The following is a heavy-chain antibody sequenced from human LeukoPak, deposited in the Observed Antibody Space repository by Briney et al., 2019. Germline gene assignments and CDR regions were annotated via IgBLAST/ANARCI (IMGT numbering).Heavy chain of an antibody. J-gene: IGHJ5*02. Sequence: SVKVSCKASGGTFISYAISWVRQALGQGLEWMGGIIPIFGTANYAQKFQGRVTITADESTSTAYMELSSLRSEDTAVYYCARDTAWRLRLGELSYNWFDPWGQGTLVTVSS. D-gene: IGHD3-16*02. CDR1: GGTFISYA. CDR3: ARDTAWRLRLGELSYNWFDP. CDR2: IIPIFGTA. V-gene: IGHV1-69*13.